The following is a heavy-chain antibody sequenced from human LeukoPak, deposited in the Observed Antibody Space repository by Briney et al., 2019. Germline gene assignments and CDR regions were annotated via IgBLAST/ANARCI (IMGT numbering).Heavy chain of an antibody. D-gene: IGHD3-16*01. CDR1: GFTFSSFA. V-gene: IGHV3-30-3*01. CDR3: ARDAGGAFYWYFDL. Sequence: GGSLRLSCAASGFTFSSFAMHWVRQAPGKGLEWLAVISYDGGNDYYAGSLKGRLTMSRDNSRNRLSLQIKSLRPDDTAVYYCARDAGGAFYWYFDLWGRGTLVTVSS. CDR2: ISYDGGND. J-gene: IGHJ2*01.